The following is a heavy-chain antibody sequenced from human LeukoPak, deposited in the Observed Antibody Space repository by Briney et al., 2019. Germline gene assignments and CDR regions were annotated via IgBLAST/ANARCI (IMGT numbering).Heavy chain of an antibody. CDR1: GYTFSSYT. J-gene: IGHJ4*02. V-gene: IGHV7-4-1*02. CDR2: INTNTGNP. CDR3: GRDPRLGIRGYTYGYIDY. Sequence: ASVKVSCKTSGYTFSSYTIIWVRQAPGQGLEWMGWINTNTGNPTYAQGFTGRYVFSSDTSVSTAYLQISGLTADDTAVYFCGRDPRLGIRGYTYGYIDYWGQGTLVTVSS. D-gene: IGHD5-18*01.